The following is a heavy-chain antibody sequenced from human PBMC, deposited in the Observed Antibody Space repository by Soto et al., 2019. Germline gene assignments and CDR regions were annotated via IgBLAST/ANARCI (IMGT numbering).Heavy chain of an antibody. D-gene: IGHD3-22*01. J-gene: IGHJ4*02. V-gene: IGHV4-31*03. CDR3: ARGPHYYDSSGYYYV. CDR2: IYYSGST. CDR1: GGSISSGGYY. Sequence: SETLSLTCTVSGGSISSGGYYWSWIRQHPGEGLEWIGYIYYSGSTYYNPSLKSRVTISVDTSKNQFSLKLSSVTAADTAVYYCARGPHYYDSSGYYYVWGQGTLVTVSS.